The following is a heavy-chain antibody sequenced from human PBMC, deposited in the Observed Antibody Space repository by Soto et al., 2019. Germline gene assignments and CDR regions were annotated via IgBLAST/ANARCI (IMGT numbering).Heavy chain of an antibody. J-gene: IGHJ5*02. CDR2: ISWNDEK. V-gene: IGHV2-5*01. Sequence: SGPTLVNPTHTLTLTCTFSGFSLSTNGVRVGWIRQPPGKALEWLAIISWNDEKYYSPSLKSRLNITKDTSKNQVVLTMTNVDHVDTATYYCAHRLVWSSDWDEWFYPWGQGRLAPVSS. CDR1: GFSLSTNGVR. D-gene: IGHD6-19*01. CDR3: AHRLVWSSDWDEWFYP.